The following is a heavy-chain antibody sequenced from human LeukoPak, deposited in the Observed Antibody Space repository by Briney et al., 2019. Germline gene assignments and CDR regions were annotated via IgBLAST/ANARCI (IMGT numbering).Heavy chain of an antibody. CDR2: IYYSGST. J-gene: IGHJ6*04. Sequence: SETLSLTCTVSGVSISSYYWSWVRQPPGKGLEWVGYIYYSGSTNYNPSLKSRVTISVDPSKTQFSLKLSSVTAADTAVYYCARVWPYCSSTSCTPGGMDVWGKGTTVTVSS. CDR3: ARVWPYCSSTSCTPGGMDV. V-gene: IGHV4-59*01. CDR1: GVSISSYY. D-gene: IGHD2-2*01.